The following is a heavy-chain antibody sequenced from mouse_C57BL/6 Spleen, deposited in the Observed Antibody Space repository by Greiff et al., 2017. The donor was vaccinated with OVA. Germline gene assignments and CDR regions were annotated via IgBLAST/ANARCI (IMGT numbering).Heavy chain of an antibody. CDR3: ARLGTGTFPLFDY. Sequence: VQLQQPGAELVMPGASVKLSCKASGYTFTSYWMHWVKPRPGQGLEWIGEIDPSDSYTNYNQKFKGKSTLTVDKSSSTAYMQLSSLTSEDSAVYYCARLGTGTFPLFDYWGQGTTLTVSS. CDR2: IDPSDSYT. J-gene: IGHJ2*01. CDR1: GYTFTSYW. D-gene: IGHD4-1*01. V-gene: IGHV1-69*01.